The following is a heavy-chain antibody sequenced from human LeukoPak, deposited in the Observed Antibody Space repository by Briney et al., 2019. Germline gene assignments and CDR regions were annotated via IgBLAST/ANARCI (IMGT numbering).Heavy chain of an antibody. V-gene: IGHV3-21*01. J-gene: IGHJ4*02. Sequence: GGSLRLSCVTSGFTFSRYSMRWVRQAPGKGLEWVSSIYFTGNYISYADSVKGRFTISRDNAKNSLYLQMTSLRAEDTAVYYCAREFNTVGNFDYWGQGTLVTVSS. CDR2: IYFTGNYI. CDR1: GFTFSRYS. D-gene: IGHD3-10*01. CDR3: AREFNTVGNFDY.